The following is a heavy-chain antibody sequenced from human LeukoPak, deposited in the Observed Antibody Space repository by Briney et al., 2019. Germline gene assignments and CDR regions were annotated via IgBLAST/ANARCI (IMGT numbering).Heavy chain of an antibody. J-gene: IGHJ3*02. V-gene: IGHV4-34*01. CDR2: INHSGST. Sequence: KPSKTLSLTCAVYGGSFSGYYWSWIRQPPGKGLEWIGEINHSGSTNYNPSLKSRVTISVDTSKNQFSLKLSSVTAADTAVYYCARVTIFGVAPFDIWGQGTMVTVSS. CDR1: GGSFSGYY. D-gene: IGHD3-3*01. CDR3: ARVTIFGVAPFDI.